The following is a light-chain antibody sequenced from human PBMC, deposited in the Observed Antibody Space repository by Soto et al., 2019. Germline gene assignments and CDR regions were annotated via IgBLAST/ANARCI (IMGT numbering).Light chain of an antibody. CDR3: QQYNNWPPIT. J-gene: IGKJ1*01. V-gene: IGKV3-15*01. Sequence: IVLTQSPATLSFSPGERAPLSCQSSQSVSSNLAWYQQKPGQAPSLLIYGASTRATGTPARFSGSGSGTEFTLSISSLQSEDVAVYYCQQYNNWPPITFGQGTKVDIK. CDR1: QSVSSN. CDR2: GAS.